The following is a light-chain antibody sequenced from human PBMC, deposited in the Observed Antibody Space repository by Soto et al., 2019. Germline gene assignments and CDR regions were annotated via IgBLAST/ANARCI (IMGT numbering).Light chain of an antibody. CDR2: EGN. J-gene: IGLJ2*01. CDR3: CSYAGSSLRI. CDR1: SSDIGSYNL. Sequence: QSVLTQPASVSGSPGQSITISCTGTSSDIGSYNLVSWYQQYPGKAPKLIIYEGNERPSGVSNRFSGSQSGNTASLTISGLQADDEADYYCCSYAGSSLRIFGGGTKLTVL. V-gene: IGLV2-23*01.